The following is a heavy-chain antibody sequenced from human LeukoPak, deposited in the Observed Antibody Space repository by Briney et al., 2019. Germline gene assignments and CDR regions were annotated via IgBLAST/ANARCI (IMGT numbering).Heavy chain of an antibody. V-gene: IGHV3-33*01. J-gene: IGHJ5*02. CDR3: ATRWGYCSSTSCSS. D-gene: IGHD2-2*01. Sequence: PGRSLRLSCAASGFTFSSYGMHWVRQAPGKGLEWVAVIWYDGSNKYYADSVKGRFTISRDNSKNTLYLQMNSLRAEDTAVYYCATRWGYCSSTSCSSWGQGTLVTVSS. CDR2: IWYDGSNK. CDR1: GFTFSSYG.